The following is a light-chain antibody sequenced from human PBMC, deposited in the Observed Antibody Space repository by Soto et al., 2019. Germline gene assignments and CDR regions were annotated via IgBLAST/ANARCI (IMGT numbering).Light chain of an antibody. Sequence: DIQMTQSPSALSASVGDRVTITCRASQTISRYLNWYQQRPGKAPNLLIYSASSLQSGVPSRFSGSGSGTDFTLSITSLQPEDFATYYCQQLNTYPVTFGGGTKVDIK. J-gene: IGKJ4*01. V-gene: IGKV1-39*01. CDR3: QQLNTYPVT. CDR2: SAS. CDR1: QTISRY.